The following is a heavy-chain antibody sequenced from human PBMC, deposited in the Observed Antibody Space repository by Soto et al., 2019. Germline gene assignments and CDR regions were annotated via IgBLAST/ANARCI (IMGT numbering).Heavy chain of an antibody. Sequence: SETLSLTCTVSGGSISSYYWSWIRQPPGKGLEWIGYIYYSGSTNYNPSLKSRVTISVDTSKNQFSLKLSSVTAADTAVYYCARAQSFYSSGSYGLDYWGQGTLVTVSS. CDR3: ARAQSFYSSGSYGLDY. J-gene: IGHJ4*02. D-gene: IGHD3-10*01. CDR2: IYYSGST. CDR1: GGSISSYY. V-gene: IGHV4-59*13.